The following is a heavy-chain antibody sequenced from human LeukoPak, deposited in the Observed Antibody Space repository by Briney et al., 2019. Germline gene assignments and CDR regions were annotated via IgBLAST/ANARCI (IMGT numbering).Heavy chain of an antibody. D-gene: IGHD6-13*01. V-gene: IGHV1-18*01. CDR2: ISAYNGNT. J-gene: IGHJ4*02. Sequence: GASVKVSCKASGYTFTSYDINWVRQATGQGLEWMGWISAYNGNTNYAQKLQGRVTMTTDTSTSTAYMELRSLRSDDTAVYYCARVELEYSSSWLGYYFDYWGQGTLVTVSS. CDR1: GYTFTSYD. CDR3: ARVELEYSSSWLGYYFDY.